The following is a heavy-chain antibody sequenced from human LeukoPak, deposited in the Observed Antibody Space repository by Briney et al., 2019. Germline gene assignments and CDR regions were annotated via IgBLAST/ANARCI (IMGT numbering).Heavy chain of an antibody. D-gene: IGHD1-20*01. CDR3: ARGDNWNPNWFDP. CDR2: IHQYGGEK. J-gene: IGHJ5*02. V-gene: IGHV3-7*01. Sequence: GGSLRLSCEGSGFTFRSHWMSWVRQAPGKGLEWVANIHQYGGEKYYVDSVRGRFSISRDNAKNSLYLQMNSLRAEDTAVYYCARGDNWNPNWFDPWGQGTLVTVSS. CDR1: GFTFRSHW.